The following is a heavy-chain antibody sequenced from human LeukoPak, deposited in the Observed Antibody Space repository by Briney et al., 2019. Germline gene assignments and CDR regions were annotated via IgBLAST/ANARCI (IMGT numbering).Heavy chain of an antibody. CDR3: ARRTTYIGWRPSESPSCFDY. D-gene: IGHD2-21*02. V-gene: IGHV4-38-2*02. Sequence: SETLSLTCTVSGYSISSGYYWGWIRQPPGKGLEWVGSIYHSGSTYYNPSLKSRVTISVDTSKNQFSLKLSSVTAADTAVYYCARRTTYIGWRPSESPSCFDYWGQGTLVTVSS. CDR1: GYSISSGYY. CDR2: IYHSGST. J-gene: IGHJ4*02.